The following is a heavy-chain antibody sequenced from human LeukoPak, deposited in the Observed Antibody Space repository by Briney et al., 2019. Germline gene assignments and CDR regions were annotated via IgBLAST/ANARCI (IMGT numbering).Heavy chain of an antibody. CDR1: GFTSSNVW. Sequence: GGSLRLSCAASGFTSSNVWMTWVRQAPGKGREWVGHIKNKADGGTTDYAAPVKGRFTISRDDSKNTMYLQMNSLKTEDTAVYYCSTDVPFTAGGAIVYWGQGTLVTVSS. CDR2: IKNKADGGTT. J-gene: IGHJ4*02. D-gene: IGHD3-16*02. CDR3: STDVPFTAGGAIVY. V-gene: IGHV3-15*01.